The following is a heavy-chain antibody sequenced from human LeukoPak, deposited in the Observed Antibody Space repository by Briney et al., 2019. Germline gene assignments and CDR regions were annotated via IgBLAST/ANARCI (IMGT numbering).Heavy chain of an antibody. Sequence: GGSLRLSCAASGFTFSSYGMHWVRQAPDKGLEWVAVISYDGSNKYYADSVKGRFTISRDNSKNTLYLQMNSLRAEDTAVYYCARGHNYDVLTGPSPDYWGQGTLVTVSS. D-gene: IGHD3-9*01. J-gene: IGHJ4*02. CDR3: ARGHNYDVLTGPSPDY. CDR1: GFTFSSYG. CDR2: ISYDGSNK. V-gene: IGHV3-30*03.